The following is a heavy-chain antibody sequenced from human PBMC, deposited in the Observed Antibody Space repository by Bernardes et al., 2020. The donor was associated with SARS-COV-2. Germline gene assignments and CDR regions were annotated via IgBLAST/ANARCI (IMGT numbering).Heavy chain of an antibody. V-gene: IGHV4-39*01. CDR3: AGSSCGIDCYIGGLRSWDYGMDV. J-gene: IGHJ6*02. Sequence: SETLSLTCTVSGGSIHSSNFYWGWIRQPPGKGLEWIGSIYPSGNTYYNPSLQSRVPESVDTSKNQFSLRLSFVTAADTAVYYCAGSSCGIDCYIGGLRSWDYGMDVWGQGTTVSVSS. CDR2: IYPSGNT. D-gene: IGHD2-21*02. CDR1: GGSIHSSNFY.